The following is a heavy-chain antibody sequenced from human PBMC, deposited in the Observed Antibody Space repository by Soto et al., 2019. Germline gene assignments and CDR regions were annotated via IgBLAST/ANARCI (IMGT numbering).Heavy chain of an antibody. J-gene: IGHJ4*02. Sequence: SETLSLTCTVSGGSISSYYWSWILQPPGKGLEWIGYIYYSGSTNYNPSLKSRVTISVDTSKNQFSLKLSSVTAADTAVYYCARDGYSYGTILPSQYWGQGTLVTVSS. D-gene: IGHD5-18*01. CDR1: GGSISSYY. V-gene: IGHV4-59*01. CDR2: IYYSGST. CDR3: ARDGYSYGTILPSQY.